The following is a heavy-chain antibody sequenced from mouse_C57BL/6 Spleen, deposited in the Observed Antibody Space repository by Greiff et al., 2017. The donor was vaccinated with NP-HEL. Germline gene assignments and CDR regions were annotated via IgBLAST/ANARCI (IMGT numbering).Heavy chain of an antibody. Sequence: EVQLQQSGAELVRPGASVKLSCTASGFNIKDDYMHWVKQRPEQGLEWIGWIDPENGDTEYASKFQGKATITADTSSNTAYLQLSSLTSEDTAVYYCTKGLRQFAYWGQGTLVTVSA. V-gene: IGHV14-4*01. CDR1: GFNIKDDY. D-gene: IGHD2-4*01. CDR2: IDPENGDT. J-gene: IGHJ3*01. CDR3: TKGLRQFAY.